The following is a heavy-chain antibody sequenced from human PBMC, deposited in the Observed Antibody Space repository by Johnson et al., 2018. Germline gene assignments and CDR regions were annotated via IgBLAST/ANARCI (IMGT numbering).Heavy chain of an antibody. CDR3: ARQVDTALVGYYYMDL. J-gene: IGHJ6*03. V-gene: IGHV5-51*01. Sequence: VQLVQSGAEVKKPWESLKISCKGSGYRFTTYWIGWVRQMPGKGLERMGIIYPDDSDTRYSPSFQGQVTISADKSINTAYLQWSSLGGSDTAMYYCARQVDTALVGYYYMDLGGNGTTVTVSS. CDR2: IYPDDSDT. CDR1: GYRFTTYW. D-gene: IGHD5-18*01.